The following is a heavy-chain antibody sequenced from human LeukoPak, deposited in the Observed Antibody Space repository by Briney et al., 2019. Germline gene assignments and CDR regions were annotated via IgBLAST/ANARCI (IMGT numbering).Heavy chain of an antibody. CDR2: ISSSGSTI. Sequence: GGSLRLSCAASGFTVSDYYMSWIRQAPGKGLEWDSYISSSGSTIYYADSVKGRFTISRDNAKNSLYLQMNSLRAEDTAVYYCARAYGSGSYYKYYYYYYMDVWGKGTTVTISS. J-gene: IGHJ6*03. CDR1: GFTVSDYY. D-gene: IGHD3-10*01. CDR3: ARAYGSGSYYKYYYYYYMDV. V-gene: IGHV3-11*01.